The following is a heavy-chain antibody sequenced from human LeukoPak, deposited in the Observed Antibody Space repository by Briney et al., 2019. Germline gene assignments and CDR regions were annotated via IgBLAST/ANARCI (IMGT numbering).Heavy chain of an antibody. Sequence: GGSLRLSCAASGFTFKSYSMNWVSDTPGKGPECISYISRISRVTYYADSVKGRFTISRANAKNSLSLKKKSMRTEDEAVYYCVREESESYTFDSWGKGTMVIVSS. J-gene: IGHJ4*02. CDR1: GFTFKSYS. CDR3: VREESESYTFDS. CDR2: ISRISRVT. V-gene: IGHV3-48*01. D-gene: IGHD1-26*01.